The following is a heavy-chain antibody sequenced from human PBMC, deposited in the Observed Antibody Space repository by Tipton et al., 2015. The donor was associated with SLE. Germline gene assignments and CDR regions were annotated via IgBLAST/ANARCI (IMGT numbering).Heavy chain of an antibody. CDR3: AREGTTVTTDEGAFDI. J-gene: IGHJ3*02. CDR2: IYHSGST. D-gene: IGHD4-11*01. Sequence: TLSLTCTVSGGSISSSSYYWGWIRQPPGKGLEWIGSIYHSGSTYYNPSLKSRVTISVDTSKNQFSLKLSSVTAADTAVYYCAREGTTVTTDEGAFDIWGQGTMVTVSS. V-gene: IGHV4-39*07. CDR1: GGSISSSSYY.